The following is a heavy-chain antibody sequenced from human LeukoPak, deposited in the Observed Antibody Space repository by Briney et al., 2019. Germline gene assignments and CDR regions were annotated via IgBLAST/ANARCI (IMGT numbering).Heavy chain of an antibody. CDR3: ARVMAWSTSNYYYYMDV. Sequence: PSETLSLTCTVSGGSISSYYWSWIRQPAGKGLEWIGRIYTSGSTNYNPSLESRVTMSVDTSKNQFSLKLSSVTAADTAVYYCARVMAWSTSNYYYYMDVWGKGTTVTVSS. J-gene: IGHJ6*03. D-gene: IGHD2-2*01. CDR2: IYTSGST. CDR1: GGSISSYY. V-gene: IGHV4-4*07.